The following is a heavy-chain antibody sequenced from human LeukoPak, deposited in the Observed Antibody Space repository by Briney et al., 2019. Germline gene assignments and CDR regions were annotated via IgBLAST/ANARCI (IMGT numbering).Heavy chain of an antibody. CDR3: ARVGGVSGYYTMDV. V-gene: IGHV4-39*07. D-gene: IGHD3-10*01. J-gene: IGHJ6*02. Sequence: ASETLSLTCTVSGGSISSGSYYWGWIRQPPGKGLEWIGSIYYSGSTYYNPSLKSRVTISVDTSKNQFSLKLNSVTAADTAVYFCARVGGVSGYYTMDVWGQGTTVTVSS. CDR1: GGSISSGSYY. CDR2: IYYSGST.